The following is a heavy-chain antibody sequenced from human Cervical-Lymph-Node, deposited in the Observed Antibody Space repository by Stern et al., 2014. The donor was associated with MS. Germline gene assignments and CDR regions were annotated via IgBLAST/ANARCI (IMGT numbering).Heavy chain of an antibody. V-gene: IGHV4-61*02. J-gene: IGHJ4*02. CDR2: IYPRGTT. D-gene: IGHD2-15*01. CDR1: GGSISSGSYY. Sequence: QLQLQESGPGLVKPSQTLSLTCTVSGGSISSGSYYWSWIRQPAGKGLEWIGLIYPRGTTNYTPSLKSRVPLPVATPKNQFSLKLSSVTAADTAVYYCAREGGXXXXWGQGTLVTVSS. CDR3: AREGGXXXX.